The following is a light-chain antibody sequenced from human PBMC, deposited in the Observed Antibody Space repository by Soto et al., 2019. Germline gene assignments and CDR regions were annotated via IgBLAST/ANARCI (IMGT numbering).Light chain of an antibody. J-gene: IGKJ2*01. CDR3: QQRSIWPPYT. Sequence: EIVLTQSPATLSLSPGERATLSCRASQSVRTYLAWYQQKPGQAPRLLIYDASNRATGIPARFSGSGSGTDFTLTISSLEPEDVAVYYCQQRSIWPPYTFGQGTKLEIK. V-gene: IGKV3-11*01. CDR1: QSVRTY. CDR2: DAS.